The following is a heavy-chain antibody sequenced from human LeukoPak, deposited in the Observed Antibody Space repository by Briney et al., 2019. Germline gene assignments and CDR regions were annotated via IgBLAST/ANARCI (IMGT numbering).Heavy chain of an antibody. V-gene: IGHV4-34*01. Sequence: SETLSLTCAVYGGSFSGYYWSWIRQPPGKGLEWIGEINHSGSTNYNPSLKSRVTISVDTSKNQFSLKLSSVTAADTAVYYCAGRVGLSGSYYPIGAFDIWGQGTMVTVSS. CDR3: AGRVGLSGSYYPIGAFDI. CDR1: GGSFSGYY. J-gene: IGHJ3*02. D-gene: IGHD1-26*01. CDR2: INHSGST.